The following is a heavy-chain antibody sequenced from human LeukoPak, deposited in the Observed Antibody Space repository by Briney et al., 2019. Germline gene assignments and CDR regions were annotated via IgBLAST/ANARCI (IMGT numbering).Heavy chain of an antibody. CDR3: ARDHFGYCSSTSCSLPL. J-gene: IGHJ4*02. CDR2: MNPNSGNT. Sequence: ASVKVSCKASGYTFTSYDINWVRQATGQGLEWMGWMNPNSGNTGYAQKFRGRVTMTTDTSTSTAYMELRSLRSDDTAVYYCARDHFGYCSSTSCSLPLWGQGTLVTVSS. V-gene: IGHV1-8*01. CDR1: GYTFTSYD. D-gene: IGHD2-2*01.